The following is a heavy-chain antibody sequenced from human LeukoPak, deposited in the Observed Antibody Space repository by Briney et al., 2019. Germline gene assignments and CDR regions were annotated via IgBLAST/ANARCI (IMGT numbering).Heavy chain of an antibody. CDR2: ISGNGDLT. CDR3: ARWSPEDY. CDR1: GFTFSSSG. J-gene: IGHJ4*02. V-gene: IGHV3-23*01. D-gene: IGHD2-8*01. Sequence: GGSLRLSCAASGFTFSSSGMAWVRQAPGKGPEWVSAISGNGDLTYYADSVKGRFTISRDNSKNSLYLQMNSLRAEDTAVYYCARWSPEDYWGQGTLVTVSS.